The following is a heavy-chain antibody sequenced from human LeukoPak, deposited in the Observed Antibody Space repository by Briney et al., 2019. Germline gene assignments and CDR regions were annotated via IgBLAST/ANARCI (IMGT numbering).Heavy chain of an antibody. CDR2: INHSGST. CDR1: GGSFSGYY. CDR3: ARALFSSYRGHYYMDV. V-gene: IGHV4-34*01. D-gene: IGHD3-9*01. J-gene: IGHJ6*03. Sequence: SETLSLTCAVYGGSFSGYYWSWIRQPPGKGLEWIGEINHSGSTNYNPSLKSRVTISVDTSKNQFSLKLSSVTAADTAVYYCARALFSSYRGHYYMDVWGKGTTVTVSS.